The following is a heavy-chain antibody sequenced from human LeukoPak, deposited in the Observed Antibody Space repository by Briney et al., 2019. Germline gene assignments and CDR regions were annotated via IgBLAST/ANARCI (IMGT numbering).Heavy chain of an antibody. J-gene: IGHJ3*02. CDR3: AKGGNTMVRGVSSAFDI. CDR2: ISGSGRST. D-gene: IGHD3-10*01. V-gene: IGHV3-23*01. Sequence: PGGSLRLSCAASGFTFSSYAMTWVRQAPGKGLEWVSTISGSGRSTYYADSVKGRFTISRDNSKNTLYLQMNSLRAEDTAVYYCAKGGNTMVRGVSSAFDIWGQGTMVTVSS. CDR1: GFTFSSYA.